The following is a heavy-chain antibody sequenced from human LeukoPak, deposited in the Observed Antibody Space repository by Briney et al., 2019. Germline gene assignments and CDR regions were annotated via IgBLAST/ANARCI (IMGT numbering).Heavy chain of an antibody. V-gene: IGHV4-38-2*01. CDR3: ARGDYYYDNSASY. J-gene: IGHJ4*02. Sequence: SETLSLTCAVSGYSISSGYYWGWIRQPPGKGLEWIGSIYRSGSTYYNPSLKSRVTISVDTSKNQFSPNLNSVTAADTAVYYCARGDYYYDNSASYWGQGTQVTVSS. D-gene: IGHD3-22*01. CDR2: IYRSGST. CDR1: GYSISSGYY.